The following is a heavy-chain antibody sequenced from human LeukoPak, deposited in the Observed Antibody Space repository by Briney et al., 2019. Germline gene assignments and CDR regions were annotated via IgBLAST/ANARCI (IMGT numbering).Heavy chain of an antibody. CDR2: IIPIFGTA. Sequence: ASVKVSCKASGGTFSSYAISWVRQAPGQGLEWMGGIIPIFGTANYAQKFQGRVTITADESTSTAYMELSSLRSEDTAVYYCATYTATNYHLHYYFDYWGQGTLVTVSS. J-gene: IGHJ4*02. CDR3: ATYTATNYHLHYYFDY. V-gene: IGHV1-69*13. CDR1: GGTFSSYA. D-gene: IGHD5-18*01.